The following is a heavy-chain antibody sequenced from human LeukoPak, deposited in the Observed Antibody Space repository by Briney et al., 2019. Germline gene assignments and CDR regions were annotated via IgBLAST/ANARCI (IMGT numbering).Heavy chain of an antibody. Sequence: GGSLRLSCAASGFTFSNYGMHWARQAPGKGLEWVAFTRFDGSIKYYADSVKGRFTIPRDNSKNTLYLQMSSLRAEDTAVFYCAKDSIQGDTALDYWGQGTPVTVSS. V-gene: IGHV3-30*02. CDR1: GFTFSNYG. J-gene: IGHJ4*02. CDR2: TRFDGSIK. CDR3: AKDSIQGDTALDY. D-gene: IGHD5-18*01.